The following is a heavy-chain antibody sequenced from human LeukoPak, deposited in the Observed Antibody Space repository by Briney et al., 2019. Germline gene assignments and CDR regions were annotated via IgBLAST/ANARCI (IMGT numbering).Heavy chain of an antibody. CDR2: IYYSGST. CDR1: GGSISSSSYY. V-gene: IGHV4-39*01. Sequence: SETLSLTCTVSGGSISSSSYYWGWIRQPPGKGLEWIGCIYYSGSTYYNPSLKSRVTISVDTSKNQFSLKLSSVTAADTAVYYCARAPGDLAVFSRTARKLFDYWGQGTLVTVSS. D-gene: IGHD3-9*01. J-gene: IGHJ4*02. CDR3: ARAPGDLAVFSRTARKLFDY.